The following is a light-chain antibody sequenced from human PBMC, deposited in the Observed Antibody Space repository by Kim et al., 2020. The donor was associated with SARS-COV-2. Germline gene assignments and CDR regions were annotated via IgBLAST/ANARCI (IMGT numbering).Light chain of an antibody. J-gene: IGLJ1*01. CDR3: NSRDTSGNHLYV. V-gene: IGLV3-19*01. CDR1: SLRTFY. Sequence: LGQTVRITCQGDSLRTFYASWYQQKPGQAPVLVIYGKNTRPSGIPDRFSGSNSGNTASLTITGAQAEDEADYYCNSRDTSGNHLYVFGTGTKVTVL. CDR2: GKN.